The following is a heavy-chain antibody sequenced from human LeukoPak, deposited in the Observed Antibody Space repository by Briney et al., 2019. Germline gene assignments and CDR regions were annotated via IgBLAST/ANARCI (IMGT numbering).Heavy chain of an antibody. J-gene: IGHJ6*02. CDR1: GYTFTGYY. V-gene: IGHV1-2*02. Sequence: GASVKVSCKASGYTFTGYYMHWVRQAPGQGLEWMGWINPNSGGTNYAQKFQGRVTMTRDTSISTAYMELSRLRSDDTAVYYCARPPPYSSSWYYYYYGMDVWGQGTTVTVSS. CDR3: ARPPPYSSSWYYYYYGMDV. CDR2: INPNSGGT. D-gene: IGHD6-13*01.